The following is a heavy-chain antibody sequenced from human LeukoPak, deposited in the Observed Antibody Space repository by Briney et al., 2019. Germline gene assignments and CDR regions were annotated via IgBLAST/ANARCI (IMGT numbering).Heavy chain of an antibody. D-gene: IGHD2-15*01. CDR1: GGSISSYY. J-gene: IGHJ6*03. Sequence: SETLSLTCTVPGGSISSYYWSWIRQPPGKGLEWIGYIYYSGSTNYNPSLKSRVTISVDTSKNQFSLKLSSVTAADTAVYYCARVLGCCSGGSCYSYDGYYMDVWGKGTTVTVSS. CDR3: ARVLGCCSGGSCYSYDGYYMDV. CDR2: IYYSGST. V-gene: IGHV4-59*01.